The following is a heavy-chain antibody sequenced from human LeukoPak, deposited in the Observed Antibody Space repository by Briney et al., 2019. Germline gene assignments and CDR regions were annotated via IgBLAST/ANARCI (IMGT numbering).Heavy chain of an antibody. CDR3: AKGGYCSWTSCSFHNWFDP. CDR1: GFTFSNYA. Sequence: QSGGSLRLSCAASGFTFSNYAMSWLRQAPGKGLEWVSTIRGSGDNTYYADSVKGRFTISRDNSKSTLFLQMNSLRAEDTAVYYCAKGGYCSWTSCSFHNWFDPWGQGTLVTVSS. D-gene: IGHD2-2*01. CDR2: IRGSGDNT. J-gene: IGHJ5*02. V-gene: IGHV3-23*01.